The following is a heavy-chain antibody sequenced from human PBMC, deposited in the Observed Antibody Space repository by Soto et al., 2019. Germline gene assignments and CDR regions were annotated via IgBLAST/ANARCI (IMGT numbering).Heavy chain of an antibody. Sequence: WAGIRKNTGKGLEWIGEINHRGSTNYNPSLKSRVSISIDTSKNQFSLKLTSVTAADTSVYYCTRRDMVSTNWFGLSGQGT. D-gene: IGHD5-12*01. J-gene: IGHJ5*02. CDR2: INHRGST. V-gene: IGHV4-34*01. CDR3: TRRDMVSTNWFGL.